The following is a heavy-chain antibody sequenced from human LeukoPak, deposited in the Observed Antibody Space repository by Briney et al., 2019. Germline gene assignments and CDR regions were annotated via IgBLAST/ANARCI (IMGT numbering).Heavy chain of an antibody. D-gene: IGHD6-19*01. CDR2: ISISGDDT. J-gene: IGHJ4*02. CDR1: GFSFSSHA. CDR3: ARDGRSGWNDHDY. V-gene: IGHV3-23*01. Sequence: GGSLRLSCATSGFSFSSHAMTWVRQAPGKGLEWLSAISISGDDTYYADPVKGRFTISRDNSKNTLYLQMNSLSADDTAMYYCARDGRSGWNDHDYWGQGTLVIVSS.